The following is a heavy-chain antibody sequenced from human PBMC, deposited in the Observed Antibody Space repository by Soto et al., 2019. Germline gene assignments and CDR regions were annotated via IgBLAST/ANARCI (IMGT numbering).Heavy chain of an antibody. CDR1: GFTFSSYG. J-gene: IGHJ4*02. CDR3: ARAHSIDYGDYLSPFDY. D-gene: IGHD4-17*01. Sequence: GGSLRLSCAASGFTFSSYGMHWVRQAPGKGLEWVAVIWYDGSNKYYADSVKGRFTISRDNSKNTLYLQMNSLRAEDTAVYYCARAHSIDYGDYLSPFDYWGQGTLVTVSS. CDR2: IWYDGSNK. V-gene: IGHV3-33*01.